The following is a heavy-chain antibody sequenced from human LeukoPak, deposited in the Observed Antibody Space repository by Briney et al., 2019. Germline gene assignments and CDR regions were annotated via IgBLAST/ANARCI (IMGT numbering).Heavy chain of an antibody. J-gene: IGHJ5*02. CDR3: ARVPSPRITMVRGVIRGYNWFDP. CDR2: INPNSGGT. D-gene: IGHD3-10*01. V-gene: IGHV1-2*02. CDR1: GYTFTGYY. Sequence: WASVKVSCKASGYTFTGYYMHWVRQAPGQGLEWMGWINPNSGGTNYAQKFQGRVTMTRDTSISTAYMELSRLRSDDTAVYYCARVPSPRITMVRGVIRGYNWFDPWGQGTLVTVSS.